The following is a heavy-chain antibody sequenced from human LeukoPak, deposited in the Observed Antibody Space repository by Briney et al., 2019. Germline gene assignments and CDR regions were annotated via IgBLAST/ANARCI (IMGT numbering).Heavy chain of an antibody. CDR1: GFTFGDYA. Sequence: GGSLRLSCTASGFTFGDYAMSWVRQAPGKGLEWVANIKEDGSEKHYVDSLKGRFTISRDNTKNSLYLEVNSLRAEDTAVYYCGRIAYGNYVWGQGALVTVSS. CDR3: GRIAYGNYV. D-gene: IGHD3-16*01. V-gene: IGHV3-7*05. CDR2: IKEDGSEK. J-gene: IGHJ4*02.